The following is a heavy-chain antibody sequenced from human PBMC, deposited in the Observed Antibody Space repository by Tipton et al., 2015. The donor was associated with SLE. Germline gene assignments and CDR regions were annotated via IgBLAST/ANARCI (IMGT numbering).Heavy chain of an antibody. CDR2: MFYSGST. CDR1: GGSISSYY. CDR3: AREVGATWYYGMDV. D-gene: IGHD1-26*01. J-gene: IGHJ6*02. V-gene: IGHV4-39*07. Sequence: TLSLTCTVSGGSISSYYWGWIRQPPGKGLEWIGSMFYSGSTYYKPSLKSRVTISVDTSKNQFSLKLSSVTAADTAVYYCAREVGATWYYGMDVWGQGTTVTVSS.